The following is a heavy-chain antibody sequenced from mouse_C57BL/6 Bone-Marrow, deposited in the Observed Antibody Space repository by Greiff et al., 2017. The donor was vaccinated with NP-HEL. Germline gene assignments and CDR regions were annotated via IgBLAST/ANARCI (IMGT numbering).Heavy chain of an antibody. CDR1: GFNIKDDY. Sequence: EVQVVESGAELVRPGASVKLSCTASGFNIKDDYMHWVKQRPEQGLEWIGWIDPENGDTEYASKFQGKATITADTSSNTAYLQLSSLTSEDTAVYYCTSYDYEAMDYWGQGTSVTVSS. CDR3: TSYDYEAMDY. CDR2: IDPENGDT. J-gene: IGHJ4*01. V-gene: IGHV14-4*01.